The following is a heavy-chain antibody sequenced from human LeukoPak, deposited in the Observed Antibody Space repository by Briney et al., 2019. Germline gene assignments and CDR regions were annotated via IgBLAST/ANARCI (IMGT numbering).Heavy chain of an antibody. CDR2: ISSSGSTI. CDR3: AKLAYDASGSSRPSFDI. CDR1: GFTFSDYY. V-gene: IGHV3-11*04. Sequence: GGSLRLSCAASGFTFSDYYMSWIRQAPGKGLEWVSYISSSGSTIYYADSVKGRFTISRDNSETTLFLQMSSLRAEDTAVYYCAKLAYDASGSSRPSFDIWGQGTMVTVSS. D-gene: IGHD3-22*01. J-gene: IGHJ3*02.